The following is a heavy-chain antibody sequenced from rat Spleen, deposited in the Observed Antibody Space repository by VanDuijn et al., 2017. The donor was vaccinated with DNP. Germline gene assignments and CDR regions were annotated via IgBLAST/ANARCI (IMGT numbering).Heavy chain of an antibody. D-gene: IGHD1-6*01. V-gene: IGHV5S10*01. CDR3: ARYYGYYYAMDA. CDR1: GFTFSDYN. J-gene: IGHJ4*01. CDR2: IIYDGGRT. Sequence: EVKLVESGGGLVQPGRSLKLSCAASGFTFSDYNMAWVRQAPEKGLEWVATIIYDGGRTYYRDSVKGRFTISRDNAKSTLYLQMNSLRSEDTATYYCARYYGYYYAMDAWGQGTSVTVSS.